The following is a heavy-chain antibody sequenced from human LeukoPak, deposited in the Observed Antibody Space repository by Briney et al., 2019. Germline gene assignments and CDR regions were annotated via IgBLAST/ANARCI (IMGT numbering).Heavy chain of an antibody. Sequence: SETLSLTCTVSGGSISSSSYYWGWIRQPPGKGLEWIESIYYSGSTYYNPSLKSRVTISVDTSKNQFSLKLSSVTAADTAVYYCARRGRSGVGYYYYMDVWGKGTTVTVSS. CDR1: GGSISSSSYY. CDR3: ARRGRSGVGYYYYMDV. CDR2: IYYSGST. D-gene: IGHD3-10*01. J-gene: IGHJ6*03. V-gene: IGHV4-39*01.